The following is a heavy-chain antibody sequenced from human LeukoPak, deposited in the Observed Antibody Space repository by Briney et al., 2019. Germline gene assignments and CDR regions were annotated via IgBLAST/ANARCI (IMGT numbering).Heavy chain of an antibody. CDR3: ARGGGISGY. Sequence: SETLSLTCAVYGGSFSGYYWSWIRQPPGKGLEWIGEINHSGSTNYNPSLKSRVTISVDTSKNQFSLKLSSVTAADTAVYYCARGGGISGYWGQGTLVTVSS. CDR2: INHSGST. CDR1: GGSFSGYY. V-gene: IGHV4-34*01. J-gene: IGHJ4*02. D-gene: IGHD2-15*01.